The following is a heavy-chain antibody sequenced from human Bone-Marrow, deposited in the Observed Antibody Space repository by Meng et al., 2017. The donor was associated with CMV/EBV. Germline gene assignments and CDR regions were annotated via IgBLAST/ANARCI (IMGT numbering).Heavy chain of an antibody. D-gene: IGHD6-13*01. V-gene: IGHV4-34*01. CDR3: ARERLYSSSWYFDY. CDR1: GGSFSGYY. J-gene: IGHJ4*02. Sequence: GSLRLSCAVYGGSFSGYYWSWIRQPPGKGLEWIGEINHSGSTNYNPSLKSRVTISVDTSKNQFSLKLSSVTAADTAVYYCARERLYSSSWYFDYWGQGTLVTVPS. CDR2: INHSGST.